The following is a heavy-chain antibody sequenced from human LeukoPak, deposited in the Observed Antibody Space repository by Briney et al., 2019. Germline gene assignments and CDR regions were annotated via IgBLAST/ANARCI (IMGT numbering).Heavy chain of an antibody. Sequence: GGSLRISCAASGFTFSSYSVNWVRQAPGKGLEWVSSISSSSSYIYYADSVKGRFTISRDNAKNSLYLQMNSLRAEDTAVYYCARVSLLRAWPSLDYWGQGTLVTFSS. V-gene: IGHV3-21*01. D-gene: IGHD5-12*01. CDR2: ISSSSSYI. J-gene: IGHJ4*02. CDR1: GFTFSSYS. CDR3: ARVSLLRAWPSLDY.